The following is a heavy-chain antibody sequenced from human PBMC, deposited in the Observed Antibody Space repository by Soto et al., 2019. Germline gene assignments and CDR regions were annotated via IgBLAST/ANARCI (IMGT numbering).Heavy chain of an antibody. Sequence: GGSLRLSCAASGFTFSSYGMHWVRQAPGKGLEWVAVISYDGSNKYYADSVKGRFTISRDNSKNTLYLQMNSLRAEDTAVYYCAKDLGPYCGGDCNWFDPWGQGTLVTVSS. J-gene: IGHJ5*02. CDR1: GFTFSSYG. CDR3: AKDLGPYCGGDCNWFDP. CDR2: ISYDGSNK. V-gene: IGHV3-30*18. D-gene: IGHD2-21*02.